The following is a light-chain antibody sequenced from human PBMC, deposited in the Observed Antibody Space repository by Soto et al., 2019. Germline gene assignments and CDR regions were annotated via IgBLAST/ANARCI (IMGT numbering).Light chain of an antibody. CDR1: RSFASSY. CDR2: AAS. CDR3: QHYDSSPPYT. Sequence: EIVLTQSPVTLSLFPGERATLSCRASRSFASSYLGWYQQKPGQAPRLLIYAASTRATGIPDRFSGSGSATDFTLTISRLXXXDSAVYYCQHYDSSPPYTFGQG. V-gene: IGKV3-20*01. J-gene: IGKJ2*01.